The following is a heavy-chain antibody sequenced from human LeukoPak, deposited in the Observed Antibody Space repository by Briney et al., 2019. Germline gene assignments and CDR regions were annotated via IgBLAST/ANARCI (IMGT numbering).Heavy chain of an antibody. Sequence: GASVKVSCKASGYTFTSYGISWVRQAPGQGLEWMGWIGAYNGNTNYAQKLQGRVTMTTDTSTSTAYMELRSLRSDDTAVYYCAREPLPQDSGSYSHYYYGMDVWGQGTTVTVSS. J-gene: IGHJ6*02. CDR3: AREPLPQDSGSYSHYYYGMDV. V-gene: IGHV1-18*01. CDR2: IGAYNGNT. D-gene: IGHD1-26*01. CDR1: GYTFTSYG.